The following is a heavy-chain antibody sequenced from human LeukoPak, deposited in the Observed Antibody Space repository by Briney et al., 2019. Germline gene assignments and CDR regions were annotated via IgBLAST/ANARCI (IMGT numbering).Heavy chain of an antibody. J-gene: IGHJ4*02. CDR2: IYHSGST. CDR3: ARHGSSGWYGIDY. D-gene: IGHD6-19*01. CDR1: GYSISSGYY. Sequence: PSETLSLTCAVSGYSISSGYYWGWIRQPPGKGLEWIGSIYHSGSTYYNPSLKSRVTISVGTSKNQFSLKLSSVTAADTAVYYCARHGSSGWYGIDYWGQGTLVTVSS. V-gene: IGHV4-38-2*01.